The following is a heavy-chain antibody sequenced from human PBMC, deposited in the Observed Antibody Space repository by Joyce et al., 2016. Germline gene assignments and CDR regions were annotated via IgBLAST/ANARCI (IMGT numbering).Heavy chain of an antibody. CDR3: ARVSVDRVFATNYFDF. J-gene: IGHJ5*01. V-gene: IGHV3-7*03. D-gene: IGHD2-8*01. CDR2: RKRDGRDK. Sequence: EVQLVESGGGLVQPGGSLRLSCAASGFTFSSYWMSWVRQAPGKGLEWVANRKRDGRDKKYVDSVKGRFTISRDNAKNLLYLQMDSLRAEDTAVYYCARVSVDRVFATNYFDFWGQGTLATVSS. CDR1: GFTFSSYW.